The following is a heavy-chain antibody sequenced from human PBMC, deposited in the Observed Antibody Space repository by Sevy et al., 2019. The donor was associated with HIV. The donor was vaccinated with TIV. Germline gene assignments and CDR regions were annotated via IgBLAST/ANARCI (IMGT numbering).Heavy chain of an antibody. D-gene: IGHD3-16*01. CDR1: SGSIGNYY. J-gene: IGHJ4*03. Sequence: SETLSLTCSVSSGSIGNYYWYWIRQPPGRGLEWLGLIYYSGNTNYNPSLKIRVTMSIDTSKNQFSLRLSSLTAADTAVYYCARRAFLGGYFDSWGQGILVPVSS. CDR3: ARRAFLGGYFDS. V-gene: IGHV4-59*08. CDR2: IYYSGNT.